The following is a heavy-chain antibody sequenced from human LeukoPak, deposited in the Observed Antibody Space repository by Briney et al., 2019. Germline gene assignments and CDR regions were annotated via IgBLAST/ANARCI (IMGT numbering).Heavy chain of an antibody. V-gene: IGHV3-69-1*01. CDR1: GFTFSDYY. CDR2: ISSGSSI. J-gene: IGHJ4*02. CDR3: ARYTVVTDHFDY. D-gene: IGHD4-23*01. Sequence: PGGSLRLSCAASGFTFSDYYMSWIRQAPGKGLEWVSYISSGSSIYYADSVKGRFTISRDNAKNSLYLQMNSLRAEDTAVYYCARYTVVTDHFDYWGQGTLVTVSS.